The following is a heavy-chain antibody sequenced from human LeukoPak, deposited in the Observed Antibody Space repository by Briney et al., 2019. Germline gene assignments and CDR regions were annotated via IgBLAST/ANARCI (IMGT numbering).Heavy chain of an antibody. CDR1: GGTFSSYA. J-gene: IGHJ5*02. Sequence: SVKVSCKASGGTFSSYAISWVRQAPGQGLEWMGGIIPIFGTANYAQKFQGRVTITADKSTSTAYMELSSLRSEDMAVYYCTRGGYSYRPYNWFDPWGQGTLVTVSS. D-gene: IGHD5-18*01. CDR2: IIPIFGTA. CDR3: TRGGYSYRPYNWFDP. V-gene: IGHV1-69*06.